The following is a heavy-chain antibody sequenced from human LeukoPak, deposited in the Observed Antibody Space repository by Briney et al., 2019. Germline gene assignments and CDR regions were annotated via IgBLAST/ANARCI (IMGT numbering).Heavy chain of an antibody. V-gene: IGHV1-2*02. CDR2: INPNSGGT. CDR1: GYTFTGYY. Sequence: ASVKVSCKASGYTFTGYYMHWVRQAPGQGLEWMGWINPNSGGTNYAQKFQGRVTMTRDTSISTAYMELSRLRSDDTAVYYCARDFGDTVVVPAAMSYWGQGTLVTVSS. CDR3: ARDFGDTVVVPAAMSY. D-gene: IGHD2-2*01. J-gene: IGHJ4*02.